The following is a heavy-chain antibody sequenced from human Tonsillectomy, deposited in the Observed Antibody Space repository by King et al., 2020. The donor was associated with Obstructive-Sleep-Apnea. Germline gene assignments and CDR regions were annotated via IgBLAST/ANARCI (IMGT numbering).Heavy chain of an antibody. CDR1: GGSISSGDYY. CDR2: IYYSGST. V-gene: IGHV4-30-4*01. CDR3: ARGRSSSWYGEERTEDVDY. D-gene: IGHD6-13*01. J-gene: IGHJ4*02. Sequence: QLQESGPGLVKPSQNLSLTCTVSGGSISSGDYYWSWIRQPPGKGLEWIGYIYYSGSTYYNPSLKSRVTISVDTSKNQFSLKLSSVTAADTAVYYCARGRSSSWYGEERTEDVDYWGQGTLVTVSS.